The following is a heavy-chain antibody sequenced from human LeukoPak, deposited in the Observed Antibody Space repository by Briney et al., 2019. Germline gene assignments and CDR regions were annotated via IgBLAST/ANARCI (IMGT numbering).Heavy chain of an antibody. D-gene: IGHD1-1*01. CDR3: ARDSVQDSYYYYMDV. J-gene: IGHJ6*03. Sequence: PGGSLRLSCGASGFTFSSYSMNWVRQAQGRGLEWVSYISRGSGTIYYADSVKGRFTISRGNAKNSLYLQMNSLRAEDTAVYYCARDSVQDSYYYYMDVWGKGTTVTVSS. CDR1: GFTFSSYS. V-gene: IGHV3-48*01. CDR2: ISRGSGTI.